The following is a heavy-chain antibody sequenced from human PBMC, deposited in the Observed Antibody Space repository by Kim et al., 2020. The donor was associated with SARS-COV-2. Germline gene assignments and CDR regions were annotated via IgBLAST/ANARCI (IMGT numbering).Heavy chain of an antibody. J-gene: IGHJ4*02. CDR2: IYKSGTT. CDR1: GGSISSYY. V-gene: IGHV4-59*13. Sequence: SETLSLTCSVSGGSISSYYWTWIRQPPGKGLEWIGYIYKSGTTSYNPSLETRVTISVDMSKNQFSLQLTSVTAADTAVYYCARGRSITYRPLDYWGQGTLVTVSS. D-gene: IGHD4-4*01. CDR3: ARGRSITYRPLDY.